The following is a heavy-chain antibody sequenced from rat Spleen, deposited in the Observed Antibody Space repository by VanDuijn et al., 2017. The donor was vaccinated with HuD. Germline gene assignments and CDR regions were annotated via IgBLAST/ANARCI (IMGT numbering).Heavy chain of an antibody. D-gene: IGHD1-7*01. Sequence: EVQLVESGGDLVQPGRSMKLSCAASGFTFSNSYMAWVRQAPTKGLEWVATISYDGSGTYYRDSVKGRFTISRDNAKTTLYLQMNSLRSEDTATYYCARGHSMGMDYFDYWGQGVMVTVSS. V-gene: IGHV5-22*01. CDR1: GFTFSNSY. J-gene: IGHJ2*01. CDR3: ARGHSMGMDYFDY. CDR2: ISYDGSGT.